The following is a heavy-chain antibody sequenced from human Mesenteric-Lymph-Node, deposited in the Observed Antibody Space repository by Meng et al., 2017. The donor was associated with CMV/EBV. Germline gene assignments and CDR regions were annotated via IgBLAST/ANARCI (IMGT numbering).Heavy chain of an antibody. V-gene: IGHV3-9*02. CDR2: TSWNSGSI. J-gene: IGHJ6*02. D-gene: IGHD3-16*01. CDR3: AKDTSNHVWGYYGMDV. Sequence: GGSLRLSWAASGFTSDDYAMHWARQAPGKGLEWVSGTSWNSGSIGHADSVKGRFTISRDNAKHSLYLQMNSLRDEDTALYYCAKDTSNHVWGYYGMDVWGQGTTVTVSS. CDR1: GFTSDDYA.